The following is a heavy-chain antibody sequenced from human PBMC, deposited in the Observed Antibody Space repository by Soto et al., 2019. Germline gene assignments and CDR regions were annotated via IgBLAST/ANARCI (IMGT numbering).Heavy chain of an antibody. CDR3: ARDIEEFNAFDI. CDR1: GGSISSGGYY. J-gene: IGHJ3*02. D-gene: IGHD3-10*01. V-gene: IGHV4-31*03. CDR2: IYYSGST. Sequence: SETLSLTCTVSGGSISSGGYYWSWIRQHPGKGLEWIGYIYYSGSTYYNPSLKSRVTISVDTSKNQFSLKLSSVTAADTAVYYCARDIEEFNAFDIWGQGTMVTVSS.